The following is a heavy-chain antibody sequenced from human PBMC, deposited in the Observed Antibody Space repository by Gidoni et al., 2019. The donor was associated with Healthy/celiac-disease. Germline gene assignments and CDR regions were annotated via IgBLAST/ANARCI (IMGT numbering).Heavy chain of an antibody. D-gene: IGHD1-26*01. CDR2: ISYDGSNK. V-gene: IGHV3-30-3*01. J-gene: IGHJ6*02. CDR3: ARDQREPYDLYYYYYGMDV. Sequence: QVQLVESGGGVVQPGRSLRLSCAASGFTFSSYAMHWVRQAPGKGLEWVAVISYDGSNKYYADSVKGRFTISRDNSKNTLYLQMNSLRAEDTAVYYCARDQREPYDLYYYYYGMDVWGQGTTVTVSS. CDR1: GFTFSSYA.